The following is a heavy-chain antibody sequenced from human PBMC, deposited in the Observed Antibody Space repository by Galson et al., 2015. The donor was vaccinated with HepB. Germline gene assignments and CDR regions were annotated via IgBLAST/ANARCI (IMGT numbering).Heavy chain of an antibody. V-gene: IGHV1-69*10. CDR1: GGTFSSCA. J-gene: IGHJ4*02. CDR3: ARESDYYDSSGYQF. D-gene: IGHD3-22*01. CDR2: VIPILDIA. Sequence: VKVSCKASGGTFSSCAISWVRQAPGQGLEWMGGVIPILDIANYAQNFQGRVTITADKSTSTAYMELSSLRSEDTAVYYCARESDYYDSSGYQFWGQGTLVTVSS.